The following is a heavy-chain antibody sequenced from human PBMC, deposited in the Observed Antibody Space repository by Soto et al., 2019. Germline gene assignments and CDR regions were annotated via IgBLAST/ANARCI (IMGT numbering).Heavy chain of an antibody. V-gene: IGHV4-30-4*01. J-gene: IGHJ6*02. D-gene: IGHD6-6*01. CDR1: GGSITSDDYY. CDR3: AREYSSSATHHKFYYYYYYGMDV. CDR2: IYYSGST. Sequence: PSETLSLTCTVSGGSITSDDYYWSWIRQPPGKGLEWIGYIYYSGSTYYNPSLKSRVTISVDTSKNQFSLKLSSVTAADTAVYYCAREYSSSATHHKFYYYYYYGMDVWGQGTTVTVSS.